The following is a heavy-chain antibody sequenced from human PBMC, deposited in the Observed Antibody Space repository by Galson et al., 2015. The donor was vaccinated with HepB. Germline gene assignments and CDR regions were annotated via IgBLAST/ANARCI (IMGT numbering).Heavy chain of an antibody. V-gene: IGHV3-23*01. CDR2: ISGSGGST. J-gene: IGHJ4*02. D-gene: IGHD3-3*01. CDR1: GFTFSSYA. Sequence: SLRLSCAASGFTFSSYAMSWVRQAPGKGLEWVSAISGSGGSTYYADSVKGRFTISRDNSKNTLYPQMNSLRAEDTAVYYCAKVSIARPTNYFDYWGQGTLVTVSP. CDR3: AKVSIARPTNYFDY.